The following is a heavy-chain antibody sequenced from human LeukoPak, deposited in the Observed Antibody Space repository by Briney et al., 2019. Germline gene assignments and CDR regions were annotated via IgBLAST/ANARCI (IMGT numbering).Heavy chain of an antibody. CDR3: AREELEYYDDPLDY. V-gene: IGHV1-18*01. CDR2: ISAYNGNT. CDR1: GGTFNSYA. J-gene: IGHJ4*02. Sequence: ASVKVSCKASGGTFNSYAFSWVRQAPGQGLEWMGWISAYNGNTNYAQKLQGRVTMTTDTSTSTAYMELRSLRSDDTAVYYCAREELEYYDDPLDYWGQGTLVTVSS. D-gene: IGHD3-22*01.